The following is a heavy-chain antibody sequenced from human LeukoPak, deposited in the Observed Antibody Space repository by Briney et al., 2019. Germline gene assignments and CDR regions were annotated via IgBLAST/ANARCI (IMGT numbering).Heavy chain of an antibody. CDR2: INHGGST. V-gene: IGHV4-34*01. CDR3: ARYFDYGGNSRVFQH. CDR1: GGSFSAYY. D-gene: IGHD4-23*01. J-gene: IGHJ1*01. Sequence: PSQTLSLTCAVYGGSFSAYYWTWIRQPPGKGLEWIGEINHGGSTNYDPSLKSRVTISIDTAKNQFSLKMSSVTAADTAVYFCARYFDYGGNSRVFQHWGQGTLVTVSS.